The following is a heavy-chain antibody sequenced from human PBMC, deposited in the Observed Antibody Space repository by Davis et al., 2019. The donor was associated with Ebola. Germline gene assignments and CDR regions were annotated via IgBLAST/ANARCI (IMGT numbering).Heavy chain of an antibody. CDR2: ISWNSGSI. J-gene: IGHJ3*02. CDR1: GFTFSSYW. CDR3: AKDMVATGVYDAFDI. Sequence: PGGSLRLSCAASGFTFSSYWMHWVRQAPGKGLEWVSGISWNSGSIGYADSVKGRFTISRDNAKNSLYLQMNSLRAEDTALYYCAKDMVATGVYDAFDIWGQGTMVTVSS. V-gene: IGHV3-9*01. D-gene: IGHD5-12*01.